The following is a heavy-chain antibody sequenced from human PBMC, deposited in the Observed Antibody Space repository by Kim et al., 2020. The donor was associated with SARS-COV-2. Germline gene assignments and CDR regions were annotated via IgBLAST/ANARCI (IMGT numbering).Heavy chain of an antibody. D-gene: IGHD3-22*01. J-gene: IGHJ6*02. CDR1: GYTLTELS. CDR2: FDPEDGET. Sequence: ASVKVSCKVSGYTLTELSMHWVRQAPGKGLEWMGGFDPEDGETIYAQKFQGRVTMTEDTSTDTAYMELSSLRSEDTAVYYCATAPAKYYDSSGYSYYSYYGMDVWGRGTTFTVSS. CDR3: ATAPAKYYDSSGYSYYSYYGMDV. V-gene: IGHV1-24*01.